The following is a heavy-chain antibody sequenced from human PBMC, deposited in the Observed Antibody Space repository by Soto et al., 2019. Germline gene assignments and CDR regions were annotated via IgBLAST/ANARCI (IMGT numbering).Heavy chain of an antibody. CDR1: GFIFNTYG. V-gene: IGHV3-23*01. D-gene: IGHD6-19*01. CDR3: AKDWGSGWFRSYFDS. Sequence: EVQLLESGGGLVQPGGSLRLSCAASGFIFNTYGMSWVRQAPGMGLEWVSAITGRGDRTDYADSVKGRFTISRDNSKNTLYLQMNSLRAEDTAVYYCAKDWGSGWFRSYFDSWGQGALVTVSS. CDR2: ITGRGDRT. J-gene: IGHJ4*02.